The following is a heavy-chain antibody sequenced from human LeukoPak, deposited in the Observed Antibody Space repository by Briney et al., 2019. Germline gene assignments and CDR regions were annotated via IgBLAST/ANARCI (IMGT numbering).Heavy chain of an antibody. CDR1: GYTFTSYG. J-gene: IGHJ4*02. Sequence: GASVKVSCKASGYTFTSYGISWVRQAPGQGLEWMGWISAYNGNTNYAQKLQGRVTMTTDTSTSTAYMELRSLISDDTAVYYCARALDYYDSSGYSYWGQGTLVTVSS. CDR2: ISAYNGNT. CDR3: ARALDYYDSSGYSY. D-gene: IGHD3-22*01. V-gene: IGHV1-18*01.